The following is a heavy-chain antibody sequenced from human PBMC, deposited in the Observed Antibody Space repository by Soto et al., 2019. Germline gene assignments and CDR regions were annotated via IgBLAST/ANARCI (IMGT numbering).Heavy chain of an antibody. J-gene: IGHJ4*02. CDR1: GDSISSFY. D-gene: IGHD5-12*01. CDR2: IYYTGST. V-gene: IGHV4-59*12. Sequence: PSETLSLTCTVSGDSISSFYWSWIRQPPGKGLEWLGHIYYTGSTNYNPSLKSRVTISLDTSNNHFSLKLSSVTAADTAVYYCGREAVDMEAYFDYWGQGTLVTVSS. CDR3: GREAVDMEAYFDY.